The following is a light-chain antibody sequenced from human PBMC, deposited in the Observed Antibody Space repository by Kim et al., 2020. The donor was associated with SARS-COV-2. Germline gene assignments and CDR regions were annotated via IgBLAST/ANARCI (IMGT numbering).Light chain of an antibody. Sequence: QNDTISCSGIRTNIGQNSVSWYHQLQGAAPKHLIYANNRRPSGIPDRFSGAKSVASASLGITGVQTGDDDDYYCATWDDGVNEGIFAGGTKLTVL. CDR1: RTNIGQNS. CDR3: ATWDDGVNEGI. V-gene: IGLV1-51*01. J-gene: IGLJ2*01. CDR2: ANN.